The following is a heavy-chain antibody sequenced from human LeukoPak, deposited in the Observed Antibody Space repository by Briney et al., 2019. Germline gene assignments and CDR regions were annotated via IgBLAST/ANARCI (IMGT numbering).Heavy chain of an antibody. J-gene: IGHJ4*02. D-gene: IGHD5-12*01. CDR2: ISYDGSSK. Sequence: PGGSLRLSCAASGFTFSSYAMSWVRQAPGKGLEWVSVISYDGSSKYYADSVKGRFTISRDNSKNTLYLQMNSLRAEDTAVYYCARRIPEVWWLRGLDYWGQGTLVTVSS. V-gene: IGHV3-30-3*01. CDR3: ARRIPEVWWLRGLDY. CDR1: GFTFSSYA.